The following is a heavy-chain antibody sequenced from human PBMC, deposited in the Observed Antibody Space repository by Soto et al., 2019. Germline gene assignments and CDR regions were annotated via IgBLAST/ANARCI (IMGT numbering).Heavy chain of an antibody. J-gene: IGHJ4*02. V-gene: IGHV1-69*12. CDR2: IIPIFGTA. CDR3: ARTAYYYDSSGYPKPYYFDY. D-gene: IGHD3-22*01. CDR1: GGTFSSYA. Sequence: QVQLVQSGAEVKKPGSSVKVSCKASGGTFSSYAISWVRQAPGQGLEWMGGIIPIFGTANYAQKFQGRVTITAHESTSTAYMELSSLRSEDTAVYYCARTAYYYDSSGYPKPYYFDYWGQGTLVTVSS.